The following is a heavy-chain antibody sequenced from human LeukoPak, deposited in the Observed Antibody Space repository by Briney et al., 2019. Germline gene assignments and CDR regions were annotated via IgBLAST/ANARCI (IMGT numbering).Heavy chain of an antibody. CDR3: ARGGRGHCSSTSCYRRWFDP. V-gene: IGHV4-34*01. CDR2: INHSGST. J-gene: IGHJ5*02. Sequence: PSETLSLTCAVYGGSFSGYYWSWIRQPPGKGLEWIGEINHSGSTNYNPSLKSRVTISVDTSENQFSLKLSSVTAADTAVYYCARGGRGHCSSTSCYRRWFDPWGQGTLVTVSS. D-gene: IGHD2-2*01. CDR1: GGSFSGYY.